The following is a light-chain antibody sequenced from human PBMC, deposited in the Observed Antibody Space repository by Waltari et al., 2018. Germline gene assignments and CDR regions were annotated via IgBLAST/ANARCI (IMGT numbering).Light chain of an antibody. J-gene: IGKJ1*01. V-gene: IGKV3-20*01. CDR3: QHYVRLPAT. CDR1: QSVSRA. CDR2: GTS. Sequence: EIVLTQSPGTLSLSPGERATLSCRASQSVSRALAWYQQKPGQAPRLLIYGTSNRATGIPERFSGSGSGTDFSLTISRLEPEDVAVYFCQHYVRLPATFGQGTKVEIK.